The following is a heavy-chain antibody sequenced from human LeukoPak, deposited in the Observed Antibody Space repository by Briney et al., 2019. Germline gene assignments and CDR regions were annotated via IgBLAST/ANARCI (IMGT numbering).Heavy chain of an antibody. CDR1: GFTFSNYS. J-gene: IGHJ4*02. CDR3: ARGRSEWLLPFDY. CDR2: ISYRTSSI. Sequence: GGSLRLSCAASGFTFSNYSMSWVRQAPGKGLEWVSFISYRTSSIYYADSVKGRFTISRDNAKNSLYLQMNSLRAEDTAVYYCARGRSEWLLPFDYWGQGTLVTVSS. D-gene: IGHD3-3*01. V-gene: IGHV3-48*01.